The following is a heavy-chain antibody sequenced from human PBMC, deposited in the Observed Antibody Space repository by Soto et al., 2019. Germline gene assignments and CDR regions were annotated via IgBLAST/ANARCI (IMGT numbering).Heavy chain of an antibody. CDR1: GGAINSYW. J-gene: IGHJ4*02. V-gene: IGHV4-4*07. Sequence: PSETLSLTCSVSGGAINSYWWSWIRQPAGKGLEWVGRVYSSGTTDYNPSLNSRATLSVETSKNQFSLKLSSVTAADTAVYYCAGNLPDTRSFLRDPLFDYWGQGSLVTVSS. CDR2: VYSSGTT. D-gene: IGHD4-17*01. CDR3: AGNLPDTRSFLRDPLFDY.